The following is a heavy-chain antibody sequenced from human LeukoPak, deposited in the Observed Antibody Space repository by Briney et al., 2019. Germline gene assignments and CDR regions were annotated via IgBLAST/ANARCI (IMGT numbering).Heavy chain of an antibody. J-gene: IGHJ4*02. CDR3: AREPSAYSNYNY. CDR2: INSDGSST. V-gene: IGHV3-74*01. Sequence: GGSLRLSCAASGFTFSSYWMHWVRQAPGKGLVWVSRINSDGSSTSYADSVKGRFTVSRDNAKNTLYLQMNSLRAEDTAVYYCAREPSAYSNYNYWGQGALVTVSS. D-gene: IGHD4-4*01. CDR1: GFTFSSYW.